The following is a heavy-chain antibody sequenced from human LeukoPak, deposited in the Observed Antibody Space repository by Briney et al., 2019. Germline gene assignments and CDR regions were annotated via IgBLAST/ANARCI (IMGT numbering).Heavy chain of an antibody. Sequence: SETLSLTCAVSGYSVSSGYYWGWIRQPPGKGLEWIGSIYHSGSTYYNPSLKSRVTISVDTSKNQFSLKLSSVTAADTAVYYCAGRCEEYSSSSAYYYYYYRDVWGKGTTVTVSS. CDR1: GYSVSSGYY. J-gene: IGHJ6*03. D-gene: IGHD6-6*01. CDR3: AGRCEEYSSSSAYYYYYYRDV. CDR2: IYHSGST. V-gene: IGHV4-38-2*01.